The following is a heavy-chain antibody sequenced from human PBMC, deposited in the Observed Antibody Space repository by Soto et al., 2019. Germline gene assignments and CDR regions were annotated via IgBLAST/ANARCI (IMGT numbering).Heavy chain of an antibody. CDR2: IGPFEAHAP. CDR3: ARDPSYDFWSEFDY. V-gene: IGHV3-23*01. J-gene: IGHJ4*02. CDR1: GYPFGDYA. Sequence: EVQLLESGGDLVHPGGTLILSCVGSGYPFGDYAMRWVRQAPGKGLEWVSAIGPFEAHAPAYAASVKGRFTISRDNSKNTLYLQMNSLRAEDTAVYYCARDPSYDFWSEFDYWGQGILVTVSS. D-gene: IGHD3-3*01.